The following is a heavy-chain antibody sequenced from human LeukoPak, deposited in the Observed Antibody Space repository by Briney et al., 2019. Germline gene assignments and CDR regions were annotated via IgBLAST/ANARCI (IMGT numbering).Heavy chain of an antibody. J-gene: IGHJ4*02. CDR3: ATDRGWFFDN. CDR1: VFTFSRYG. CDR2: ISHEGIEK. Sequence: GGALRLSCAASVFTFSRYGIHRVRQAPGTGLEWVAFISHEGIEKYYADSVKGRFTISRDNSKNTLYPQMNSLREEDTAVFYCATDRGWFFDNWGQGTLVTVAS. V-gene: IGHV3-30*03. D-gene: IGHD6-19*01.